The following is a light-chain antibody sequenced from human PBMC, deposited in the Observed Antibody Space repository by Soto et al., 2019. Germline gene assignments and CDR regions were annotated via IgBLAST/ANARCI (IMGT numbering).Light chain of an antibody. V-gene: IGKV1-5*03. Sequence: DIQMTQSPSTLSASVGDRVTITCRASESFSGWVAWYQQKPGKAPKLLIYKASSLESGVPSRFSGSGSGTEFSLTISSLQPDDFAAYYCQQYSSYPLTFGGGTQVEIK. CDR1: ESFSGW. CDR3: QQYSSYPLT. CDR2: KAS. J-gene: IGKJ4*01.